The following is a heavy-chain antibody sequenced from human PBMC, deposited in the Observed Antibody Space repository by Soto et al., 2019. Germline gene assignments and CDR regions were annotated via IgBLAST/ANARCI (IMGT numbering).Heavy chain of an antibody. V-gene: IGHV1-18*01. CDR2: ISAYNGNT. Sequence: QVQLVQSGAEVKKPGASVKVSCKASGYTFTSYGISWVRQAPGQGLEWMGWISAYNGNTNYAQKLQGRVTMTTDTSTGTAYMELRSLRSDDTAVYYCARVVVVVPAALPRPYYYYGMDVWGQGTTVTVSS. J-gene: IGHJ6*02. CDR3: ARVVVVVPAALPRPYYYYGMDV. CDR1: GYTFTSYG. D-gene: IGHD2-2*01.